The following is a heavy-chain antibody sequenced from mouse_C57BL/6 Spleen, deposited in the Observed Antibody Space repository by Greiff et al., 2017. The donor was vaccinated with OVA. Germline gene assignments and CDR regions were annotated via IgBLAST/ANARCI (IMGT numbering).Heavy chain of an antibody. J-gene: IGHJ2*01. CDR2: ISYDGSN. Sequence: EVQLVESGPGLVKPSQSLSLTCSVTGYSITSGYYWNWIRQFPGNKLEWMGYISYDGSNNYNPSLKNRISITRDTSKNQFFLKLNSVTTEDTATYYCAREWDGVDYWGQGTTLTVSS. CDR1: GYSITSGYY. V-gene: IGHV3-6*01. D-gene: IGHD4-1*01. CDR3: AREWDGVDY.